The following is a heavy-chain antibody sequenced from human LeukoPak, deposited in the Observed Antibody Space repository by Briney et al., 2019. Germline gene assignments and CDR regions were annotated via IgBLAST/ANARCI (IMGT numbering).Heavy chain of an antibody. CDR2: IDYSGST. CDR3: ARDRRRDRLHAFDI. J-gene: IGHJ3*02. D-gene: IGHD1-26*01. V-gene: IGHV4-59*11. CDR1: GGTISRHN. Sequence: PSETLSLTCTVSGGTISRHNWSWIRQPPGKGLEWIAYIDYSGSTNYNPSLKSRLTISLDASNNQFSLKLSSVTAADTALYYCARDRRRDRLHAFDIWGQGTMVTVSS.